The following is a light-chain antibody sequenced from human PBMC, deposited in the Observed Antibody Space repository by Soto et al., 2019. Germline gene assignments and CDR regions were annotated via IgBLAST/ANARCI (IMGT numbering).Light chain of an antibody. CDR2: EVS. CDR1: SSDVGGYKY. Sequence: QAASVSGSPGQSITISCTGTSSDVGGYKYVSWYQQHPGKAPKLMIYEVSNRPSGFSNRFSGSKSGNTASLTISGLQAEDEADYYCSSYTSSSTLYVFGTGTKVTVL. V-gene: IGLV2-14*01. CDR3: SSYTSSSTLYV. J-gene: IGLJ1*01.